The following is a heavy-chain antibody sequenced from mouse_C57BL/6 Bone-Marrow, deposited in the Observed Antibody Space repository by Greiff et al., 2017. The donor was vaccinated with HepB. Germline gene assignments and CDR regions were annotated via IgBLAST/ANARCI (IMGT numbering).Heavy chain of an antibody. D-gene: IGHD1-1*01. CDR1: GYTFTDYN. CDR2: INPNDGGT. CDR3: ARKGFYYYGGDYFDY. Sequence: EVQLQQSGPELVKPGASVKIPCKASGYTFTDYNMDWVKQSHGKSLEWIGDINPNDGGTIYNQKFKGKATLTVDKSSSTAYMELRSLTSEDTAVYYCARKGFYYYGGDYFDYWGQGTTLTVSS. J-gene: IGHJ2*01. V-gene: IGHV1-18*01.